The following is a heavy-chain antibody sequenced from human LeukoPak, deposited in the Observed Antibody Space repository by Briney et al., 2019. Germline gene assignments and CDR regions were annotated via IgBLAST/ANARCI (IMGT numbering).Heavy chain of an antibody. Sequence: SETLSLACTVSGGSISSGSYYWGWIRQPPGKGLEWIGSIYYSGSTYYNPSLKSRVTISVDTSKNQFSLKLSSVTAADTAVYYCAREQMSYYYDSSGYPIVWFDYWGQGTLVTVSS. J-gene: IGHJ4*02. CDR1: GGSISSGSYY. CDR3: AREQMSYYYDSSGYPIVWFDY. V-gene: IGHV4-39*07. CDR2: IYYSGST. D-gene: IGHD3-22*01.